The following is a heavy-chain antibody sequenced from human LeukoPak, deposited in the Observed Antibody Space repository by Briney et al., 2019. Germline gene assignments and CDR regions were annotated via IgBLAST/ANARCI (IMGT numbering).Heavy chain of an antibody. D-gene: IGHD6-13*01. CDR3: ARHSRYSSSWYLYYFDY. CDR2: IYSSGST. V-gene: IGHV4-59*08. Sequence: SETLSLTCTVSGGSINSYYWSWIRQSPGKGLEWIGCIYSSGSTTYNPSLKSRVTISVDTSKNQFSLKVTSVTAADTAVYYCARHSRYSSSWYLYYFDYWGQGTLVTVSS. CDR1: GGSINSYY. J-gene: IGHJ4*02.